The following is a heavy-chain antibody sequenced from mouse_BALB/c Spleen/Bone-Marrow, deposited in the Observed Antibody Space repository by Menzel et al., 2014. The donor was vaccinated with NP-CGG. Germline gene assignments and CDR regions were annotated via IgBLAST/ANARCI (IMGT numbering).Heavy chain of an antibody. CDR3: ATYDGFYFDY. D-gene: IGHD2-3*01. J-gene: IGHJ2*01. Sequence: EVKLMESGPSLVKPSQTLSPTCSVTGDSIXSGYWNWIRKFPGNKLEYMGYISYSGSTYYSPSLKSRISITRDTSKNQYYLQLNSVTTEDTATYYCATYDGFYFDYWGQGTTLTVSS. CDR1: GDSIXSGY. CDR2: ISYSGST. V-gene: IGHV3-8*02.